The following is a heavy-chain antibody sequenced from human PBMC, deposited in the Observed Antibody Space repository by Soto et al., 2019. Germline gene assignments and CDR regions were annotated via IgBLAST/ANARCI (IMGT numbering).Heavy chain of an antibody. CDR1: GDSVSSNSAA. Sequence: PSQTLSLTCAISGDSVSSNSAAWNWIRQSPSRGLEWLGRTYYRSKWYNDYAVSVKSRITINPDTSKNQFSLQLNSVTPEDTAAYYCARAHSNYGANYYYYGMDVWGQGTTVTVSS. CDR2: TYYRSKWYN. D-gene: IGHD4-4*01. CDR3: ARAHSNYGANYYYYGMDV. V-gene: IGHV6-1*01. J-gene: IGHJ6*02.